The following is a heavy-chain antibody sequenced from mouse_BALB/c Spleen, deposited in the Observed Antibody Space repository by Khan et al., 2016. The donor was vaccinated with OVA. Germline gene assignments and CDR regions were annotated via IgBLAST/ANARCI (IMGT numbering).Heavy chain of an antibody. V-gene: IGHV2-6-4*01. CDR1: GFSLSRYN. Sequence: QVQLKESGPGLVAPSQSLSITCTVSGFSLSRYNIHWVRQPPGKGLEWLGMIWGGGGTDYNSPLKSRLNISKDNSKSQVFLKMNSLQTDDTAMYYCARAYYRYDGYYAMDYRGQGISVTVSS. CDR3: ARAYYRYDGYYAMDY. D-gene: IGHD2-14*01. J-gene: IGHJ4*01. CDR2: IWGGGGT.